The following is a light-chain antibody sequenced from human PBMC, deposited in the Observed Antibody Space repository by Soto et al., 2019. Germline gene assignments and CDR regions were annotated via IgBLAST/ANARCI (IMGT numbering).Light chain of an antibody. V-gene: IGKV3-15*01. CDR1: QSVSSN. J-gene: IGKJ4*01. Sequence: EIVMTQSPATLSLSPGERATLSCRASQSVSSNLAWYQQKPGQAPRLLIYGASTRATGIPARFSGSGSGTEFTLTISSLPSEDFAVYYCQQYNNWPPELTFGGGTKVEIK. CDR2: GAS. CDR3: QQYNNWPPELT.